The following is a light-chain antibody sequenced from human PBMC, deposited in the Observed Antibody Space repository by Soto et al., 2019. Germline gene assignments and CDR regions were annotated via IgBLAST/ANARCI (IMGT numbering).Light chain of an antibody. CDR1: QDISRF. J-gene: IGKJ2*01. CDR2: DTS. Sequence: DVQMPHSPSAMSASVGDRVTITCRASQDISRFVAWVQQKPGKAPERLIYDTSSLQPGVPSRFSGSGSGTEFTLAISGLQPEDFATYYCRQHNRYPYTVGQGTNLEIK. V-gene: IGKV1-17*03. CDR3: RQHNRYPYT.